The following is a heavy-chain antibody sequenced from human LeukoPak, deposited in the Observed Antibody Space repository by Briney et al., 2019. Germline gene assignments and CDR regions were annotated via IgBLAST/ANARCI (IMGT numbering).Heavy chain of an antibody. Sequence: SETLSLTCTVSGGSISSGSYYYSWIRQPAGKGLEWIGHIYYLGTTSYNPSLRSRVTISMDASKNQFSLNLTSVTAADTAVYYCAVTWNADRTFAPWGQGILVTVSS. D-gene: IGHD1-1*01. CDR2: IYYLGTT. CDR1: GGSISSGSYY. CDR3: AVTWNADRTFAP. J-gene: IGHJ5*02. V-gene: IGHV4-61*10.